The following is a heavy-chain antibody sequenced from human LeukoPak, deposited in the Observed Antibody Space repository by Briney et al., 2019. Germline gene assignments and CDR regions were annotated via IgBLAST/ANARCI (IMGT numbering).Heavy chain of an antibody. CDR2: IKQDGSEE. D-gene: IGHD6-6*01. CDR3: ARDPYSSTWSYGMDV. CDR1: GFTFSSYW. Sequence: GGSLRLSCAASGFTFSSYWMSWVRQAPGKGLEWVANIKQDGSEEVYVDSVKGRFTISRDNAKDSLFLQMNTLRAEDTAVYYCARDPYSSTWSYGMDVWGQGTTVTVSS. V-gene: IGHV3-7*05. J-gene: IGHJ6*02.